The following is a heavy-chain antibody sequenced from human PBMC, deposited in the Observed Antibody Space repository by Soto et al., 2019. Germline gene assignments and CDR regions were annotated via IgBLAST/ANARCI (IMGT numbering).Heavy chain of an antibody. J-gene: IGHJ6*02. CDR2: IIPIFDST. CDR3: AKGGKVAADYYGMDV. Sequence: VKVSCKASGYTFSNFAISWVRQAPGQGLEWMGRIIPIFDSTNYAQEFQGRVTITADESTNTAYMELNSLRSEDTAIYYCAKGGKVAADYYGMDVWGQGTTVTVSS. V-gene: IGHV1-69*01. CDR1: GYTFSNFA. D-gene: IGHD6-13*01.